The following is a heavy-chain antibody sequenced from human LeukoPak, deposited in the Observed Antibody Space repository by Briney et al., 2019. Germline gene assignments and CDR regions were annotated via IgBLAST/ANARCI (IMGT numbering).Heavy chain of an antibody. J-gene: IGHJ4*02. CDR3: ARERYNWNEPAYTPTFDY. D-gene: IGHD1-1*01. V-gene: IGHV4-39*07. Sequence: SETLSLTCTVSGGSISSSSYYWGWIRQPPGKGLEWIGSIYYSGSTYYNPSLKSRVTISVDTSKNQFSLKLSSVTAADTAVYYCARERYNWNEPAYTPTFDYWGQGTLVTVSS. CDR2: IYYSGST. CDR1: GGSISSSSYY.